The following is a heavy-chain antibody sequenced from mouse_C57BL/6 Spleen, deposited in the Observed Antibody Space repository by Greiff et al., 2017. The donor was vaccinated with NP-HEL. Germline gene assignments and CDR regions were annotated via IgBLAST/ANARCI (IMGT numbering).Heavy chain of an antibody. D-gene: IGHD1-1*01. CDR3: ARSGTTVVAHWYFDV. CDR1: GYTFTDYY. V-gene: IGHV1-75*01. J-gene: IGHJ1*03. CDR2: IFPGSGST. Sequence: VQLQQSGPELVKPGASVKISCKASGYTFTDYYINWVKQRPGQGLEWIGWIFPGSGSTYYNEKFKGKATLTVDKSSSTAYMLLSSLTSEDSAVYFCARSGTTVVAHWYFDVWGTGTTVTVSS.